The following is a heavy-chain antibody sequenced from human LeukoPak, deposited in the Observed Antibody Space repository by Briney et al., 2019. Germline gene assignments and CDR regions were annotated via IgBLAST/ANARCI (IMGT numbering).Heavy chain of an antibody. J-gene: IGHJ6*03. Sequence: PGGSLRLSCVASGVTFGTYGLHWVRPAPGKGLEWVAFIRFDGGDKYYADSVKGRFTVSRDNSKNTLYLQMNSLRIEDTAMYYCAKVLPLTFYYMDVWGKGTTVTVSS. CDR2: IRFDGGDK. CDR3: AKVLPLTFYYMDV. V-gene: IGHV3-30*02. D-gene: IGHD4/OR15-4a*01. CDR1: GVTFGTYG.